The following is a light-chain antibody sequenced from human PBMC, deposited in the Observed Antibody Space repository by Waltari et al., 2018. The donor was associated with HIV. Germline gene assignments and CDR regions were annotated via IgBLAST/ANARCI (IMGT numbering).Light chain of an antibody. CDR2: MNH. Sequence: QSVLTQPPSASGTPGQRVTISCFGGTSNVDSTYVYLYQQVPGTTPKLLIYMNHERPSGVPDRFSGSKSGTSASLAVSGLRSEDEAAYYCAVWDDSLNGLVFGGGTKLTVL. J-gene: IGLJ2*01. V-gene: IGLV1-47*01. CDR3: AVWDDSLNGLV. CDR1: TSNVDSTY.